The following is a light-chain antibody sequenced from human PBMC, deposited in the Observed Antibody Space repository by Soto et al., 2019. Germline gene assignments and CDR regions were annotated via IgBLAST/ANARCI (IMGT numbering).Light chain of an antibody. CDR1: SSNIGAHSD. CDR3: QSYDSSLSAPYV. CDR2: DNN. V-gene: IGLV1-40*01. Sequence: QSVLTQPPSVSGAPGQRVTISCTGSSSNIGAHSDVYWYQHLPGTAPKLLIYDNNNRPSGVPDRFSGSKSGTSASLAITGLQAEDEADYYCQSYDSSLSAPYVFGTGTKLPS. J-gene: IGLJ1*01.